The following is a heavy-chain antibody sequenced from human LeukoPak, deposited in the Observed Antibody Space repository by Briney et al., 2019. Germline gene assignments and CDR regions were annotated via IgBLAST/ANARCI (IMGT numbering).Heavy chain of an antibody. D-gene: IGHD1-20*01. V-gene: IGHV3-48*03. CDR2: ISSSGSTI. Sequence: GGSLRLSCAASGFTLSNYAMNWVRQAPGKGLEWVSYISSSGSTIYYADSVKGRFTISRDNAKSSLYLQMNSLRAEDTAVYYCARILVSGTTNWGQGTLVTVSS. CDR1: GFTLSNYA. CDR3: ARILVSGTTN. J-gene: IGHJ4*02.